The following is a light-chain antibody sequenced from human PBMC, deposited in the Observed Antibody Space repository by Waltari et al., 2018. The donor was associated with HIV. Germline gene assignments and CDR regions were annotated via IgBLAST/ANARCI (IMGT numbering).Light chain of an antibody. CDR2: KAS. Sequence: DIQMTQSPSTLSASVGDRVTITCRASQSISNWLAWYQQKPGKAPKLLIYKASSLESGVPSMFSGSGSGTEFTLTISSLQADDFTTYYCQQYKSYSTFGQGTKVEIK. CDR3: QQYKSYST. J-gene: IGKJ1*01. V-gene: IGKV1-5*03. CDR1: QSISNW.